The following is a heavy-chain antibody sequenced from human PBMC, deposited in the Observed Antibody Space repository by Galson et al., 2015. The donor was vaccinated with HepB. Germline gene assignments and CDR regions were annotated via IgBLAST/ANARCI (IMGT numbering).Heavy chain of an antibody. J-gene: IGHJ4*02. Sequence: SLRLSCAASGFTFSRSWMTWVRQAPGKGLEWVANIKQDGSEKNYVDSVKGRFTISRDNAKKSLHLQMNSLRAEDTAVYYCARDLNCYDSSPRGSYDHWGQGTLVTVSS. V-gene: IGHV3-7*01. D-gene: IGHD3-22*01. CDR1: GFTFSRSW. CDR3: ARDLNCYDSSPRGSYDH. CDR2: IKQDGSEK.